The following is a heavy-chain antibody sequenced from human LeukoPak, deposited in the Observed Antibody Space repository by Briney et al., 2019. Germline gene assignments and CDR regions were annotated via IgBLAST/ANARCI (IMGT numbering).Heavy chain of an antibody. CDR2: IYSSGST. Sequence: LSETLSLTCRVSGASINSGSNYWGWIRQPPGKTLEWIGSIYSSGSTYYNPSLKSRVIIMIDTPKNQFSLKLSSVTAADTAVYYCARVLAAAGNNWFDPWGQGTLVTVSS. CDR3: ARVLAAAGNNWFDP. CDR1: GASINSGSNY. D-gene: IGHD6-13*01. V-gene: IGHV4-39*07. J-gene: IGHJ5*02.